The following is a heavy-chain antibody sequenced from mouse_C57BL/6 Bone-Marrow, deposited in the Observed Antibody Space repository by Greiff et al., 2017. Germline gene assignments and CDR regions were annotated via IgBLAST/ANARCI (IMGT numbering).Heavy chain of an antibody. J-gene: IGHJ2*01. Sequence: EVKLVESGGGLVKPGGSLKLSCAASGFTFSDYGMHWVRQAPEKGLEWVAYISSGSSTIYYADTVKGRITISRDNATNTLFRQMTSLRSEDTAMYYCARGRLRRAFDYWGQGTTLTVSS. CDR1: GFTFSDYG. D-gene: IGHD2-4*01. CDR3: ARGRLRRAFDY. CDR2: ISSGSSTI. V-gene: IGHV5-17*01.